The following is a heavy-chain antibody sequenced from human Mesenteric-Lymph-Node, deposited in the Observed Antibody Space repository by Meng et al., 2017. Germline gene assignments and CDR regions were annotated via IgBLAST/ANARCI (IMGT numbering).Heavy chain of an antibody. V-gene: IGHV3-15*01. J-gene: IGHJ5*02. CDR2: IKSKAAGGTT. CDR1: GITLTNAW. Sequence: GESLKISCAASGITLTNAWMFWVRQAPGKGLEWVGRIKSKAAGGTTDYPAPVKGRFTVSRDDSENMLYLQMNSLKTEDTAVYYCSTLSSWGQGTLVTVSS. CDR3: STLSS.